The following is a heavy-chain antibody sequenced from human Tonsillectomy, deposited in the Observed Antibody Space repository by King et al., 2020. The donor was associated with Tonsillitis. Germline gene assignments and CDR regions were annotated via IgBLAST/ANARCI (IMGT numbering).Heavy chain of an antibody. CDR2: IYWNNDK. J-gene: IGHJ3*02. Sequence: QVTLKESGPTLVKPTQTLTLTCTFSGFSLSTPGVGVGWIRQPPGKALEWLALIYWNNDKIYSPALKSRLTITKDTSKNQVVLTMTNMDPVDTATFYCAHRHPVEYNWAYGAFDIWGLGTTVTVSS. D-gene: IGHD1-20*01. V-gene: IGHV2-5*01. CDR3: AHRHPVEYNWAYGAFDI. CDR1: GFSLSTPGVG.